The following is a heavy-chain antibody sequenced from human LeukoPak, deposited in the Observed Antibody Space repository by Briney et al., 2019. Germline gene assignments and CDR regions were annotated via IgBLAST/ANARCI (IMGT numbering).Heavy chain of an antibody. CDR2: ISWNSGSI. Sequence: GGSLRLSCAVSGFTFDDYAMHWVRRAPGKGLEWVSGISWNSGSIGYADSVKGRFTISRDNAKNSLYLQMNSLGAEDTALYYCAKDADYYGMDVWGQGTTVTVSS. CDR1: GFTFDDYA. CDR3: AKDADYYGMDV. J-gene: IGHJ6*02. V-gene: IGHV3-9*01.